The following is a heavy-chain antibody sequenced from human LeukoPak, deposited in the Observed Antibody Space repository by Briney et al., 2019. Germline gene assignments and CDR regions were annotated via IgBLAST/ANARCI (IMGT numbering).Heavy chain of an antibody. J-gene: IGHJ6*03. V-gene: IGHV1-69*04. CDR1: GYTLTGYY. CDR2: IIPILGIA. Sequence: SVKVSSKASGYTLTGYYMHWVRQAPGQGLEWMGKIIPILGIANYAQKFQGRVTITADKSTNTAYMELSSLRSEDTAVCFCVREPTPEMTTMNYFYYRETSGKRATVTVSS. CDR3: VREPTPEMTTMNYFYYRET. D-gene: IGHD5-24*01.